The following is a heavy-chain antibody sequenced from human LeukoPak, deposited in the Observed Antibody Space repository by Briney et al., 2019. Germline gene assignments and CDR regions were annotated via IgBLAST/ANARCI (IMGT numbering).Heavy chain of an antibody. D-gene: IGHD3-22*01. V-gene: IGHV1-2*06. CDR3: ARGEWDSSGYYYFDY. CDR1: GYTFTGYY. J-gene: IGHJ4*02. CDR2: INPNSGGT. Sequence: ASVKVSCKASGYTFTGYYMHWVRQAPGQGLEWMGRINPNSGGTNYAQKFQGRVTMTRDTSISTAYMELSRLRSDDTAVYYCARGEWDSSGYYYFDYWGQGTLVTVSS.